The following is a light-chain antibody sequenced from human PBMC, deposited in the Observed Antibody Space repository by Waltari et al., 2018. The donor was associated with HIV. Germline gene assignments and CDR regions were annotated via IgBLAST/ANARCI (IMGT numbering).Light chain of an antibody. V-gene: IGLV1-40*01. CDR2: GNS. CDR3: QSYDSSLSGYV. CDR1: SSNIAAGYD. J-gene: IGLJ1*01. Sequence: QSVLTQPPSVSGAPGQRVTISCTGSSSNIAAGYDVHWYQQLPGTAPKRLIYGNSNRPSGVPDRFSGSKSGTSASLAITGLQAEDEADYYCQSYDSSLSGYVFGTGTKVTVL.